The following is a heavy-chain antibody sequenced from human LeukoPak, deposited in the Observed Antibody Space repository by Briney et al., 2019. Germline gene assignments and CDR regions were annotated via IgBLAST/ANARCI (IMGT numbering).Heavy chain of an antibody. CDR1: GFTFSSYG. Sequence: GGSLRLSCAASGFTFSSYGMHWVRQAPGKGLEWVAVISYDGSNKYYADSVKGRFTISRDNSKNTLYLQMNSLRVEDTAIYYCAVYCSSVTCKGKFDPWGQGTLVTVSS. CDR2: ISYDGSNK. J-gene: IGHJ5*02. D-gene: IGHD2-2*01. V-gene: IGHV3-30*03. CDR3: AVYCSSVTCKGKFDP.